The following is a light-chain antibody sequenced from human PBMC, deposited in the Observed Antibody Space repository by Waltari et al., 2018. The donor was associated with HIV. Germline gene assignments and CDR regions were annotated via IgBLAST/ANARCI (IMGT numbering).Light chain of an antibody. V-gene: IGKV1-17*02. CDR3: LQNNTFLIT. Sequence: DIQMTQSPSSLSASVGDRVSMTCRATQDIGPDLAWYQHRPGSGPRRLICGASTLQRGVPPSFIGRGSGTDFTLIINNLQPDDLATYYCLQNNTFLITFGQGTKVEI. J-gene: IGKJ2*01. CDR1: QDIGPD. CDR2: GAS.